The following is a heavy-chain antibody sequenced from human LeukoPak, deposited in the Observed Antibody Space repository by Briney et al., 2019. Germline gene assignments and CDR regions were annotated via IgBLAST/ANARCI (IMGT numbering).Heavy chain of an antibody. CDR2: ISSSSSYI. J-gene: IGHJ4*02. V-gene: IGHV3-21*01. D-gene: IGHD6-19*01. CDR1: GFTFSSYS. CDR3: AKDRRDRQWLADY. Sequence: GGSLRLSCAASGFTFSSYSMNWVRQAPGKGLEWVSSISSSSSYIYYADSVKGRFTISRDNSKNTLYLQMNSLRAEDTAVYYCAKDRRDRQWLADYWGQGTLVTVSS.